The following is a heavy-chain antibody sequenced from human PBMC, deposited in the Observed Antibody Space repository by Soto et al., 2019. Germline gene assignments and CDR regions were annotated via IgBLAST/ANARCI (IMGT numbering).Heavy chain of an antibody. J-gene: IGHJ4*02. CDR2: IYYSGST. Sequence: SETLSLTCTVSGGSISSSSYYWGWIRQPPGKGLEWIGSIYYSGSTYYNPSLKSRVTISVDTSKNQFALKLSSVTAADTAVYYCARRPYDFWSGYDQWGQGTLVTVSS. D-gene: IGHD3-3*01. CDR3: ARRPYDFWSGYDQ. CDR1: GGSISSSSYY. V-gene: IGHV4-39*01.